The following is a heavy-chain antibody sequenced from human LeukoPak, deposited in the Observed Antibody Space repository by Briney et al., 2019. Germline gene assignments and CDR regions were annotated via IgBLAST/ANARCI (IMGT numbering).Heavy chain of an antibody. D-gene: IGHD2-15*01. J-gene: IGHJ4*02. Sequence: ASVKVSCKVSGYTLTELSMHWVRQAPGKGLEWMGGFDPEDGETIYAQKFQGRVTMTKDTSTDTAYMELSSLRSEDTAVYYCATQAYCSGGSCYFGFDYWGQGTLVTVSS. CDR1: GYTLTELS. CDR2: FDPEDGET. CDR3: ATQAYCSGGSCYFGFDY. V-gene: IGHV1-24*01.